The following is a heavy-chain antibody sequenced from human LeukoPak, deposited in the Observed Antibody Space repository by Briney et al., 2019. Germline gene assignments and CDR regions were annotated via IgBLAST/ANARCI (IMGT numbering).Heavy chain of an antibody. CDR2: INPNSGET. CDR1: VYTFTDYY. Sequence: ASVTVSFKTSVYTFTDYYIHWVRQAPGQGREGMGWINPNSGETNSAQKFQGRVTMTGDTSISTAYMELRRVTSDDTAVYYCARDRDYSNTERGFDYWGQGTLVTVSS. D-gene: IGHD4-11*01. J-gene: IGHJ4*02. V-gene: IGHV1-2*02. CDR3: ARDRDYSNTERGFDY.